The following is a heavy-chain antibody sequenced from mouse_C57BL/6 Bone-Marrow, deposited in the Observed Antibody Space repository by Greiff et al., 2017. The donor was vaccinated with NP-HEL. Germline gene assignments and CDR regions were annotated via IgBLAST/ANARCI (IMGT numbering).Heavy chain of an antibody. D-gene: IGHD2-10*01. V-gene: IGHV1-69*01. CDR3: ARRDGLLLFFDY. CDR1: GYTFTSYW. Sequence: QVQLQQPGAELVMPGASVKLSCKASGYTFTSYWMHWVKQRPGQGLEWIGEIDPSDSYTNYNQKFKGKSTLTVDKSSSTAYMQLSSLTSEDSAVYYCARRDGLLLFFDYWGQGTTLTVSS. J-gene: IGHJ2*01. CDR2: IDPSDSYT.